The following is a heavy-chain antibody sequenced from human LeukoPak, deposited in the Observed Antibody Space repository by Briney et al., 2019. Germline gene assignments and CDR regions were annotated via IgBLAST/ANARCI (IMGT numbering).Heavy chain of an antibody. CDR3: AFWETDQGGEFDS. J-gene: IGHJ4*02. CDR2: ITGTSNYR. CDR1: GFTFRSFI. Sequence: GGSLRLSCAASGFTFRSFIMNWVRQAPGKGLEWVSSITGTSNYRYYSVSVKGRFTISRDNARNSLYLQMNGLRVEDTAVYFCAFWETDQGGEFDSWGQGTLVTVSS. D-gene: IGHD3-16*01. V-gene: IGHV3-21*01.